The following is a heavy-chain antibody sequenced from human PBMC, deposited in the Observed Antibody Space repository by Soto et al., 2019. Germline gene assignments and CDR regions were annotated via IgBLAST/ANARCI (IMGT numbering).Heavy chain of an antibody. Sequence: KTSETLSLTCTVSGGSISSYYWSWIRQPAGKGLEWIGRIYTSGSTNYNPSLKSRVTMSVDTSKNQFSLKLSSVTAADTAVYYCAISPQRFGELAFDYWGQGTLVTVSS. D-gene: IGHD3-10*01. J-gene: IGHJ4*02. CDR3: AISPQRFGELAFDY. CDR1: GGSISSYY. V-gene: IGHV4-4*07. CDR2: IYTSGST.